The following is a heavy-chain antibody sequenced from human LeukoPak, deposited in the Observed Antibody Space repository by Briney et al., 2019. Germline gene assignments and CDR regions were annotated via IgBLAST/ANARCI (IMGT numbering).Heavy chain of an antibody. CDR1: GGSFSGYY. Sequence: PSETLSLTCAVYGGSFSGYYWSWIRQPPGKGLEWIGEINHSGSTNYNPSLKSRVTISVDTSKNQFSLKLSSVTAADTAVYYCASLKAYSFDFWGQGTLVTVSS. CDR2: INHSGST. J-gene: IGHJ4*02. D-gene: IGHD2-21*01. V-gene: IGHV4-34*01. CDR3: ASLKAYSFDF.